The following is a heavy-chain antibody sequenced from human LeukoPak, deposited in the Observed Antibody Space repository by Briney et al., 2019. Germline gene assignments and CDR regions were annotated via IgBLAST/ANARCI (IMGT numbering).Heavy chain of an antibody. J-gene: IGHJ4*02. CDR3: GRGRTESDY. CDR2: IYYSGST. D-gene: IGHD1-1*01. CDR1: GSSISGCY. V-gene: IGHV4-59*08. Sequence: SETLSLTCTVSGSSISGCYWSWIRQPPGKGLEWIGYIYYSGSTNYNPSFKSRVTISLDTSKNQFSLKLTSVTAADTAVYYCGRGRTESDYWGQGTLVTVSS.